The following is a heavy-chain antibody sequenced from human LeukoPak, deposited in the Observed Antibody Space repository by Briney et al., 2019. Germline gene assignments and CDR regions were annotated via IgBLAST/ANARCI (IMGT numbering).Heavy chain of an antibody. CDR1: GYTFTGYY. CDR2: INPNSGGT. V-gene: IGHV1-2*02. J-gene: IGHJ4*02. Sequence: ASVKVSCKASGYTFTGYYMHWVRQAPGQGLEWMGWINPNSGGTNYAQEFQGRVTMTRDTSISTAYMELSRLRSDDTAVYYCARDYGGNSGIDYWGQGTLVTVSS. CDR3: ARDYGGNSGIDY. D-gene: IGHD4-23*01.